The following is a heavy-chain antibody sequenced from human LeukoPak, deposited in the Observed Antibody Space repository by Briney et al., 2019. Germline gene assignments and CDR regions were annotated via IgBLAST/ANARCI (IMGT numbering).Heavy chain of an antibody. V-gene: IGHV4-34*01. CDR3: ARQPPGIAAAAFDY. D-gene: IGHD6-13*01. CDR2: INHSGST. CDR1: GGSFSGYY. J-gene: IGHJ4*02. Sequence: PSETLSLTCAVYGGSFSGYYWSWIRQPPGKGLEWIGDINHSGSTNYNPSLKSRVTISVDTSKNQFSLKLSSVTAADTAVYYCARQPPGIAAAAFDYWGQGTLVTVSS.